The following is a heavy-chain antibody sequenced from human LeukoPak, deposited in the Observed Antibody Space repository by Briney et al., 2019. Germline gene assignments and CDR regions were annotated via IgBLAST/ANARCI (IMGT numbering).Heavy chain of an antibody. V-gene: IGHV3-7*01. J-gene: IGHJ4*02. Sequence: GGSPRLSCAPLGLNFNNYWMTWVRPAPGEGREWVANINQDGRQKNSVDTVQARFHFSRDNAENSMFLQMNDLRAADTGVYFCARDATRGGDFDRWGQGALVTVSS. D-gene: IGHD3-16*01. CDR3: ARDATRGGDFDR. CDR1: GLNFNNYW. CDR2: INQDGRQK.